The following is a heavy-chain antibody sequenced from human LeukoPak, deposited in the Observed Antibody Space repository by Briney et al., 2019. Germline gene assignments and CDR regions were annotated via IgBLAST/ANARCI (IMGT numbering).Heavy chain of an antibody. CDR3: VRDRGWYHFDL. J-gene: IGHJ4*02. CDR2: IRYDGSNK. Sequence: GGSLRLSCAASGFTFSSYAMSWVRQAPGKGLEWVAFIRYDGSNKYYADSVKGRFTISRDNTKNSLFLQLNSLTAEDTAVYYCVRDRGWYHFDLWGQGTLVTVSS. D-gene: IGHD6-13*01. CDR1: GFTFSSYA. V-gene: IGHV3-30*02.